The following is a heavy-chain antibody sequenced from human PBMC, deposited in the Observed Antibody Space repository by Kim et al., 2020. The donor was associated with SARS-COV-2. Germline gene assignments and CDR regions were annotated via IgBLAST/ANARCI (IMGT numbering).Heavy chain of an antibody. V-gene: IGHV1-69*13. CDR3: ARNPDLPHRGILTGYPSYWYFDL. CDR1: GGTFSSYA. D-gene: IGHD3-9*01. Sequence: SVKVSCKASGGTFSSYAISWVRQAPGQGLEWMGGIIPIFGTANYAQKFQGRVTITADESTSTAYMELSSLRSEDTAVYYCARNPDLPHRGILTGYPSYWYFDLWGRGTLVTVSS. CDR2: IIPIFGTA. J-gene: IGHJ2*01.